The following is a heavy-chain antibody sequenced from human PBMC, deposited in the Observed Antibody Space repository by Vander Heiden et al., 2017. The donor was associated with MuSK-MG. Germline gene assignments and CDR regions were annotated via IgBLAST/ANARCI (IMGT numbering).Heavy chain of an antibody. J-gene: IGHJ6*03. V-gene: IGHV4-59*01. Sequence: QAQLQDSGPVLVKPSETLSLTCTVPGASIRSYYWSWIRQHPGKGLEWIGYIYYSGSTKYNPSLKSRVTISVDTSKNQFSLKLSSVTAADRAVYYCARSYSSSWPYYYYYYMDVWGKGTTVTVSS. CDR3: ARSYSSSWPYYYYYYMDV. CDR1: GASIRSYY. D-gene: IGHD6-13*01. CDR2: IYYSGST.